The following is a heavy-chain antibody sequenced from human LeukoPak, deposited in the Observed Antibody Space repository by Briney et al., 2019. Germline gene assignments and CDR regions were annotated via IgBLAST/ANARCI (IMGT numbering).Heavy chain of an antibody. V-gene: IGHV4-38-2*01. CDR3: ARRSYDRFTFHS. J-gene: IGHJ4*02. Sequence: PSETLSLTCAVSDYSIRSGYYWGWFRQPPGKGLEWIATTYHTWSTYYNPSLKSRVTISVDKSKNHLSLKVTSVPAADTAVYYCARRSYDRFTFHSWGRGTLVTVPS. CDR2: TYHTWST. CDR1: DYSIRSGYY. D-gene: IGHD1-26*01.